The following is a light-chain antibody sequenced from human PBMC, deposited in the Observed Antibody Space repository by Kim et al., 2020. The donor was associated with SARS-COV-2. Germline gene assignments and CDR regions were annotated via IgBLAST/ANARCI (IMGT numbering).Light chain of an antibody. CDR3: QQYGTSQYT. CDR1: QSVDNNY. J-gene: IGKJ2*01. V-gene: IGKV3-20*01. Sequence: SPGERVTLSCRASQSVDNNYLAWYQHKPGQAPRLLIYGASIRAIGIPDSFSGSGSGTDFTLTISRLEPEDFAVYYCQQYGTSQYTFGQGTKLEI. CDR2: GAS.